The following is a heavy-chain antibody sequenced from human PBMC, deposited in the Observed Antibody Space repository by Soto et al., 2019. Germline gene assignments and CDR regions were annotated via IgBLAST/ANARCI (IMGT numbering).Heavy chain of an antibody. D-gene: IGHD6-13*01. CDR1: GFTFSSYG. Sequence: GGSLRLSCAASGFTFSSYGMHWVRQAPGKGLERVAVIWYDGSNKYYADSVKGRFTISRDNSKNTLYLQMNSLRAEDTAVYYCARDWGIAAAGTLYYFDYWGQGTLVTVSS. CDR2: IWYDGSNK. CDR3: ARDWGIAAAGTLYYFDY. V-gene: IGHV3-33*01. J-gene: IGHJ4*02.